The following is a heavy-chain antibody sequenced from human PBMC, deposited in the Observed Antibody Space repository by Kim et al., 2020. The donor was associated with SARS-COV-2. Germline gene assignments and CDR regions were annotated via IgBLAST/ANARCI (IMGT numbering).Heavy chain of an antibody. J-gene: IGHJ5*02. V-gene: IGHV3-21*01. CDR2: ISSSSSYI. CDR1: GFTFSSYS. CDR3: ARGRAEDIVVESAATNWFDP. D-gene: IGHD2-2*01. Sequence: GGSLRLSCAASGFTFSSYSMNWVRQAPGKGLEWVSSISSSSSYIYYADSVKGRFTISRDNAKNPLYLQMNSLRAEDTAVYYCARGRAEDIVVESAATNWFDPWGQGTPVTVSS.